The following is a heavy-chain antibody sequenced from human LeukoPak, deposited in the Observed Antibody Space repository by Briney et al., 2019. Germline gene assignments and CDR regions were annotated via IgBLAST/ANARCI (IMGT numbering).Heavy chain of an antibody. V-gene: IGHV3-7*01. D-gene: IGHD1-1*01. CDR1: GFTFSSYW. CDR2: LNQYGNDK. Sequence: PGGSLRLSCAASGFTFSSYWMTWVRQAPGKGLGWVANLNQYGNDKYYADSVRGRFTISRDNARDSLYLQMNSLRAEDTALYYCSRDLGPGRPHDFWGQGTLVTVSS. CDR3: SRDLGPGRPHDF. J-gene: IGHJ4*02.